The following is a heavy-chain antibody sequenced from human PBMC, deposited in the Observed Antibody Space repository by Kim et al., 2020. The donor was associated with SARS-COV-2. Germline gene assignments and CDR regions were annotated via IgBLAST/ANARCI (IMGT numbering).Heavy chain of an antibody. D-gene: IGHD1-26*01. CDR2: INQDGSDK. Sequence: GGSLRLSCAASGFMFSDYWMNWVRQAPGKGLEWVASINQDGSDKYYVASVKGRFTISRDDAKNSLYLQMNSLRAEDTAVYYCTREAVGAFNFGWGQGTLV. CDR1: GFMFSDYW. CDR3: TREAVGAFNFG. V-gene: IGHV3-7*01. J-gene: IGHJ4*02.